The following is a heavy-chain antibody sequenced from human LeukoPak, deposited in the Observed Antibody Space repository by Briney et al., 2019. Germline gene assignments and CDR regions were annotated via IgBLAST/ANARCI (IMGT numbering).Heavy chain of an antibody. CDR2: IFYSGST. CDR3: ARDGAYIDY. J-gene: IGHJ4*02. Sequence: PSETLSLTCIVSSGSIRNYYWGWIRQPPGKELEWIGYIFYSGSTNYNPSLKSRVTISVDTSQNQFSLKLNSVTAADSAIYYCARDGAYIDYWGQGILVTASS. V-gene: IGHV4-59*01. CDR1: SGSIRNYY.